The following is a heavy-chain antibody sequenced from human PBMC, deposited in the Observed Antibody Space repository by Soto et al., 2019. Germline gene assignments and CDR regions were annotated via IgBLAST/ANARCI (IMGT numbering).Heavy chain of an antibody. D-gene: IGHD5-12*01. CDR2: ISSSGSTI. CDR1: GFTFSDYY. J-gene: IGHJ4*02. Sequence: QVQLVESGGGLVKPGGSLRLSCAASGFTFSDYYMSWIRQAPGKGLEWVSYISSSGSTIYYADPVKGRFTISRDNAKNSLYLQMNRLRSEDTAVYYCARDRRDGYNPSYWGQGTLVTVSS. CDR3: ARDRRDGYNPSY. V-gene: IGHV3-11*01.